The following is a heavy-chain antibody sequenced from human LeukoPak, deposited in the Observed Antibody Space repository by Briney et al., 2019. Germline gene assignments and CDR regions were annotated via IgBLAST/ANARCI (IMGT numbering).Heavy chain of an antibody. J-gene: IGHJ4*02. V-gene: IGHV3-21*01. CDR1: GFTFSSYS. Sequence: GGSLRLSCAASGFTFSSYSMNWVRQAPGKGLEWVSSISSSSSYIYYADSVKGRFTISRDNAKNSLYLQMNSLRAEDTAVYYSARDTQSGWTDYDYVWGSYRILDYWGQGTLVTVSS. CDR3: ARDTQSGWTDYDYVWGSYRILDY. D-gene: IGHD3-16*02. CDR2: ISSSSSYI.